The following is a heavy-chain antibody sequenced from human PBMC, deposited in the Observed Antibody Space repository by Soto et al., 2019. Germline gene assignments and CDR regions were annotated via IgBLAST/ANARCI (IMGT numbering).Heavy chain of an antibody. CDR3: ARDLRPSYYDITNGFDP. J-gene: IGHJ5*02. Sequence: SETLSLTCTVSGGSISSYYWSWIRQPPGKGLEWIGYIYYSGSTNYNPSHKSRVTITVDTSKNQYSQKLSSVTAADTAVYYCARDLRPSYYDITNGFDPWGQGTLVTVSS. CDR2: IYYSGST. CDR1: GGSISSYY. V-gene: IGHV4-59*01. D-gene: IGHD3-9*01.